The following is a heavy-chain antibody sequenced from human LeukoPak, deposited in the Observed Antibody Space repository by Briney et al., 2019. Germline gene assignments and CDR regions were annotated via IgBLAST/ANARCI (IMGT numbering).Heavy chain of an antibody. Sequence: ASVKVSCKASGGTFSSYAISWVRQAPGQGLEWMGGIIPIFGTANYAQKFQGRVTITTDESTSTAYMELSSLRSEDTAVYYCARGPAAIPGYFDYWGQGTLVTVSS. CDR2: IIPIFGTA. D-gene: IGHD2-2*02. J-gene: IGHJ4*02. V-gene: IGHV1-69*05. CDR1: GGTFSSYA. CDR3: ARGPAAIPGYFDY.